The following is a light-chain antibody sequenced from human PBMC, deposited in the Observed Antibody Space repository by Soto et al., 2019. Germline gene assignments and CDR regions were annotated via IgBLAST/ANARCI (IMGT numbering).Light chain of an antibody. CDR1: QNVGGS. Sequence: EIVMTQSPATLSVSPGERATLSCRASQNVGGSVAWYQQKPGQAPRLLIYRASTRATGIPARFSGSGSGTEFTLTISSLQSEDFAVYYCQQYNNWPQTFGQGTKVDIK. J-gene: IGKJ1*01. CDR2: RAS. V-gene: IGKV3-15*01. CDR3: QQYNNWPQT.